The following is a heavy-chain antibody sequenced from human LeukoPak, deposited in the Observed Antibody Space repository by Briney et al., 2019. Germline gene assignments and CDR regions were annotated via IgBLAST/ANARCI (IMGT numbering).Heavy chain of an antibody. V-gene: IGHV4-34*01. J-gene: IGHJ4*02. CDR2: INHSGST. CDR3: AGTYYDFWSGLKRGPYYFDY. CDR1: GGSFSGYY. D-gene: IGHD3-3*01. Sequence: SETLSLTCAVYGGSFSGYYWSWIRQPPGKGLEWIGEINHSGSTNYNPSLKSRVTISVDTSKNQFSLKLSSVTAADTAVYYCAGTYYDFWSGLKRGPYYFDYWDQGTLVTVSS.